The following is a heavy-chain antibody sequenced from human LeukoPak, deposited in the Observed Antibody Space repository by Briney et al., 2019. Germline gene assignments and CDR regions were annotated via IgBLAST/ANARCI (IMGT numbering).Heavy chain of an antibody. D-gene: IGHD6-19*01. CDR1: GGSISSYY. CDR3: ARLKDSGWYGHYGMDV. CDR2: IYYSGST. V-gene: IGHV4-59*08. J-gene: IGHJ6*02. Sequence: PSGTLSLTCTVSGGSISSYYWSWIRQPPGKGLEWIGYIYYSGSTNYNPSLKSRVTISVDTSKNQFSLKLSSVTAADTAVYYCARLKDSGWYGHYGMDVWGQGTTVTVSS.